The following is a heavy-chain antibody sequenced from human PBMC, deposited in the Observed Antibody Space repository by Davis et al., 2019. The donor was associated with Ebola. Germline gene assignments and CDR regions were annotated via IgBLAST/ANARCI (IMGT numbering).Heavy chain of an antibody. CDR2: ISSSSNYI. CDR1: GFTFSSYS. CDR3: ARGWWELDPFDY. J-gene: IGHJ4*02. V-gene: IGHV3-21*01. Sequence: GGSLRLSCAASGFTFSSYSMNWVRQAPGKGLEWVSSISSSSNYIYYADSVKGRFTISRDNAKNSLYLQMNSLRAEDTAVYYCARGWWELDPFDYWGQGTLVTVSS. D-gene: IGHD1-26*01.